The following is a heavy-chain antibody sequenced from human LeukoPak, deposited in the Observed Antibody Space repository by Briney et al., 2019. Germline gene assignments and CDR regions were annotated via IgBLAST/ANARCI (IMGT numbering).Heavy chain of an antibody. D-gene: IGHD5-12*01. CDR3: ARDLVATDATFDY. V-gene: IGHV3-7*01. CDR2: INKDGGEK. Sequence: GGSLRLSCAASGFTFSSYWMSWVRQAPGKGLEWVANINKDGGEKYYVDSVKGRFTISRDNAKNSLYLQMNSLRAEDTAVYYCARDLVATDATFDYWGQGTLVTVSS. J-gene: IGHJ4*02. CDR1: GFTFSSYW.